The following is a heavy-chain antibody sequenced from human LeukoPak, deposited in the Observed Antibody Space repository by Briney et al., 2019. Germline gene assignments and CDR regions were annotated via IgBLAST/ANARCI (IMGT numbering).Heavy chain of an antibody. V-gene: IGHV4-59*08. CDR3: ARHVTHYTVTPDY. Sequence: SETLSLTWTVAGGSISSYYWSWIRQPPGKGLEWIGYIYYHGSTNYNPSLKRRVTISVDTSKNQFSLKLSSVTAADTAVYYCARHVTHYTVTPDYWGQGTLVTVSS. CDR2: IYYHGST. CDR1: GGSISSYY. J-gene: IGHJ4*02. D-gene: IGHD4-17*01.